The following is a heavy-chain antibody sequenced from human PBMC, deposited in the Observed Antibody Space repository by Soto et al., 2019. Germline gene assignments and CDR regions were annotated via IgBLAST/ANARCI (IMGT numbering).Heavy chain of an antibody. CDR2: IYYSGST. CDR1: GGSISSYY. J-gene: IGHJ4*02. D-gene: IGHD5-18*01. CDR3: AAFIDTAMVSYDY. V-gene: IGHV4-59*08. Sequence: PSETLSLTCTVSGGSISSYYWSWIRQPPGKGLEWIGYIYYSGSTNYNPSLKSRVTISVDTSKNQFSLKLSSVTAADTAVYYCAAFIDTAMVSYDYWGQGTLVTVS.